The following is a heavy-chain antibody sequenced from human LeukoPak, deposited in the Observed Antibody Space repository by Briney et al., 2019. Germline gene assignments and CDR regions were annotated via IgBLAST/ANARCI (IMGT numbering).Heavy chain of an antibody. Sequence: GGSLRLSCAVSGFPFTRFYMSWIRQAPGKGLEWISYIGLSGSRLDYADSVRGRFTISRDNAKNSLYLEMNSLRAEDRAVFYCTREDFSSGSFSYWGQGTLVTVSS. D-gene: IGHD3-22*01. J-gene: IGHJ4*02. V-gene: IGHV3-11*04. CDR3: TREDFSSGSFSY. CDR2: IGLSGSRL. CDR1: GFPFTRFY.